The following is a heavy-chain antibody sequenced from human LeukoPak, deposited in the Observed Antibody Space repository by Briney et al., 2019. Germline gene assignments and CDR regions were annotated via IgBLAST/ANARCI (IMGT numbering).Heavy chain of an antibody. CDR3: AKRTMSAFDS. CDR1: GFTFSSYG. Sequence: PGGSLRLSCAASGFTFSSYGMNWVRQAPGKGLEWLSGISGSGNGTYYADSVKGRFIISRDNSKNMVYLQMNSLTVEDTATYYCAKRTMSAFDSWGQGTLLIVSS. J-gene: IGHJ4*02. CDR2: ISGSGNGT. D-gene: IGHD5-24*01. V-gene: IGHV3-23*01.